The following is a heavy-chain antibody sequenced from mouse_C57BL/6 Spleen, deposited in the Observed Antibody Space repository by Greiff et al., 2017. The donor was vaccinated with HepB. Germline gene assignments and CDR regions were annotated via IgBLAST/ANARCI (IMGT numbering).Heavy chain of an antibody. CDR1: GFTFSDYG. CDR2: ISSGSSTI. V-gene: IGHV5-17*01. J-gene: IGHJ2*01. Sequence: EVQLQQSGGGLVKPGGSLKLSCAASGFTFSDYGMHWVRQAPEKGLEWVAYISSGSSTIYYADTVKGRFTISRDNAKNTLFLQMTSQRSEDTAMYYCARNWVYFDYWGQGTTLTVSS. CDR3: ARNWVYFDY. D-gene: IGHD4-1*01.